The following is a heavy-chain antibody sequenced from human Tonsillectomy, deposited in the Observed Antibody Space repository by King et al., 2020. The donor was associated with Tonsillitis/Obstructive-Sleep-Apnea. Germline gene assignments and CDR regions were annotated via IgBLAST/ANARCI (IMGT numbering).Heavy chain of an antibody. Sequence: VQLVESGAEVKKPGESLRISCKASGYSFTSYWISWVRQMPGKGLEWMGRIDPSDSYTNYSPSFQGHVTISADRSITTADLQWSSLKASDTALYYCARHSRSSSHGAFDIWGQGTMVTVSS. D-gene: IGHD1-26*01. V-gene: IGHV5-10-1*03. CDR3: ARHSRSSSHGAFDI. CDR2: IDPSDSYT. CDR1: GYSFTSYW. J-gene: IGHJ3*02.